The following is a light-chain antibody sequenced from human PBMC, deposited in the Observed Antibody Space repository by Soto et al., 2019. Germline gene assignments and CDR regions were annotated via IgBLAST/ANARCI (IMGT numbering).Light chain of an antibody. CDR3: QQYDKLPTLT. CDR2: DAS. J-gene: IGKJ4*01. V-gene: IGKV1-33*01. CDR1: QDISNY. Sequence: DIQMTQSPSSLSASVGDRVTITCQARQDISNYLNWYQQKPGKAPKLLIYDASQLETGVPSRFSGSGSGTDFTFTISSLQPDDIATYYCQQYDKLPTLTFGGGTKVEIK.